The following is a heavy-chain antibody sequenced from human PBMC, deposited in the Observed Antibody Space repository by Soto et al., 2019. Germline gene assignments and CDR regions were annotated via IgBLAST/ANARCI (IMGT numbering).Heavy chain of an antibody. CDR3: ARDPGPYYYGSGSRGGFFDY. D-gene: IGHD3-10*01. V-gene: IGHV3-33*01. CDR1: GFTFSSYG. CDR2: IWYDGSNK. J-gene: IGHJ4*02. Sequence: QVQLVESGGGVVQPGRSLRLSCAASGFTFSSYGMHWVRQTPGKGLEWVALIWYDGSNKYYADSVKGRFTISRDNSKNTLYLQMNSLRAEDTAVYYCARDPGPYYYGSGSRGGFFDYWGQGTLVTVSS.